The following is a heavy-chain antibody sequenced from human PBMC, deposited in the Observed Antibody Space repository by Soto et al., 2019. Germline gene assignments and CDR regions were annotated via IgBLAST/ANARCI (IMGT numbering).Heavy chain of an antibody. CDR2: IYYSGTT. Sequence: SETLSLTCTVSGASISSNYWSWIRQPPGKGLEWIAYIYYSGTTNYNPSLKSRVTISLDTSKNQFSLKLTSVTAVDTAVYYCARHSGLRVTGWYYFDYWGQGTLVTVSS. V-gene: IGHV4-59*08. CDR3: ARHSGLRVTGWYYFDY. CDR1: GASISSNY. J-gene: IGHJ4*02. D-gene: IGHD6-19*01.